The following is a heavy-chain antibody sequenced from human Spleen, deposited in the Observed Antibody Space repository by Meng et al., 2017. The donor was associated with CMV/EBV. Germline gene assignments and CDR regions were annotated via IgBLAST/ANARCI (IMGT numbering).Heavy chain of an antibody. CDR3: ARTKYYDFWSGYYPLLDASDI. CDR1: GGPGSSGSYY. V-gene: IGHV4-61*01. D-gene: IGHD3-3*01. J-gene: IGHJ3*02. CDR2: IYFTGST. Sequence: SETRSLTGTGAGGPGSSGSYYWSWIRQSPGKGLEWIGHIYFTGSTNYNPSLKSRVTISVDTSKNQLSLKLTSATAADTAMYYCARTKYYDFWSGYYPLLDASDIWGQGTMVTVSS.